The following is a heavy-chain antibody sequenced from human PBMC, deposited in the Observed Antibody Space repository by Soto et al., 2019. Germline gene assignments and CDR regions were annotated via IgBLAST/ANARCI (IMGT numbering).Heavy chain of an antibody. J-gene: IGHJ4*02. CDR3: ARDSDASVTH. D-gene: IGHD4-17*01. CDR2: INAGNGDT. Sequence: ASVKVCCKASGDTFTSYGISWVRQAPGQGLEWMAWINAGNGDTKYSQKFQGRVTVTRDTSASTVYMELSSLRSEDTAVYCCARDSDASVTHWGQGTLVTVSS. CDR1: GDTFTSYG. V-gene: IGHV1-3*01.